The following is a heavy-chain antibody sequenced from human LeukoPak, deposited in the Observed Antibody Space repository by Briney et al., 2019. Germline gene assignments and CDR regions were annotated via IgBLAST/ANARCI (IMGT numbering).Heavy chain of an antibody. D-gene: IGHD3-10*01. CDR2: IIPIFGTA. V-gene: IGHV1-69*13. CDR1: GGTFSSYA. CDR3: ARDDYYGSGSYYNVDYYYGMDV. J-gene: IGHJ6*02. Sequence: GASVKVSCKASGGTFSSYAISWVRQAPGQGLEWMGGIIPIFGTANYAQKFQGRVTITADESTSTAYMELSSLRSEDTAVHYCARDDYYGSGSYYNVDYYYGMDVRGQGTTVTVSS.